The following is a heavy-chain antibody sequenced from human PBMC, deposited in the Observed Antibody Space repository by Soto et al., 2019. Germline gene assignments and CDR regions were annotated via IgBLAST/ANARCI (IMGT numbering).Heavy chain of an antibody. D-gene: IGHD3-3*01. CDR3: ARDRSLFYGMDV. J-gene: IGHJ6*02. Sequence: PVGSLRLSCAASGFTFSSYAMHWVRQAPGKGLEWVAVISYDGSNKYYADSVKGRFTISRDNSKNTLYLQMNSLRAEDTAVYYCARDRSLFYGMDVWGQGTTVTVSS. CDR2: ISYDGSNK. CDR1: GFTFSSYA. V-gene: IGHV3-30-3*01.